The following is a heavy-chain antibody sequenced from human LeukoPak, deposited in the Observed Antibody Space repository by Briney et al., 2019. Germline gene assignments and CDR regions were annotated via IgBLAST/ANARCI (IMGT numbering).Heavy chain of an antibody. D-gene: IGHD5-24*01. CDR1: GFTFSSYG. CDR2: IRYDGSNK. V-gene: IGHV3-30*02. Sequence: GGSLRLSCAASGFTFSSYGMHWVRQAPGKGLEWVAFIRYDGSNKYYADSVKGRFTISRDNSKNTLYLQMNSLRAEDTAVYYCAKDLIWFFSEMGAFDIWGQGTMVTVSS. J-gene: IGHJ3*02. CDR3: AKDLIWFFSEMGAFDI.